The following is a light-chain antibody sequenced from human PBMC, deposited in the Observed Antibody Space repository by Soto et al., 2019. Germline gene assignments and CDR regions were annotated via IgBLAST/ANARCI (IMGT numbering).Light chain of an antibody. J-gene: IGKJ1*01. V-gene: IGKV1D-16*01. Sequence: DIQMTQSPSSVSASVGDRVPITCRASQNIDNWLAWYQQKPGKAPKLLIYAASNLQSGVPSRFSGSGSGTEFTLTISSLQPDDFATYYCQQYNSYSGTFGQGTKVDIK. CDR2: AAS. CDR3: QQYNSYSGT. CDR1: QNIDNW.